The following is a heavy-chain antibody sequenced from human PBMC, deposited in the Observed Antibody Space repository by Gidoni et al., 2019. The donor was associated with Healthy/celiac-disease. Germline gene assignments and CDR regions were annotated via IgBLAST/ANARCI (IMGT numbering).Heavy chain of an antibody. CDR2: ISYDGSNK. D-gene: IGHD1-26*01. Sequence: RSLRLSCAASGFTFSRYGMHWVRQAPGKGPELVAVISYDGSNKYYADSVKSRFIISRDNSKNTLYLQMNSLRAEDTAVYYCAKDWESWELPAIDYWGQGTLVTVSS. J-gene: IGHJ4*02. CDR1: GFTFSRYG. V-gene: IGHV3-30*18. CDR3: AKDWESWELPAIDY.